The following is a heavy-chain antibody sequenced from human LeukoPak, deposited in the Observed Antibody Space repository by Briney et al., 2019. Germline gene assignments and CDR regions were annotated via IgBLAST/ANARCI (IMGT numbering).Heavy chain of an antibody. CDR2: IYHSGST. CDR1: GGSIRSSYYY. CDR3: ASDAAGLDY. Sequence: SETLSLTCTVSGGSIRSSYYYWGWIRQPPGKGLEWIGSIYHSGSTNYNPSLKSRVTISVDKSKNQFSLKLSSVTAADTAVYYCASDAAGLDYWGQGTLVTVSS. V-gene: IGHV4-39*07. J-gene: IGHJ4*02. D-gene: IGHD6-25*01.